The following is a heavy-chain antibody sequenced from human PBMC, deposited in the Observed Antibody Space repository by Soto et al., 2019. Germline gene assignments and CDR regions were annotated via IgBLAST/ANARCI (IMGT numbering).Heavy chain of an antibody. D-gene: IGHD3-3*01. CDR1: GFTVSSYG. V-gene: IGHV3-30*18. CDR3: ANDDDFWSVWSLSYGMDV. CDR2: ISYDGSNK. Sequence: SLRLSCAASGFTVSSYGMHRVRQAPGKGLEWVAVISYDGSNKYYADSVKGRFTISRDNSKNTLYLQMNSLRAEDTAVYYCANDDDFWSVWSLSYGMDVWGQRTTVTVSS. J-gene: IGHJ6*02.